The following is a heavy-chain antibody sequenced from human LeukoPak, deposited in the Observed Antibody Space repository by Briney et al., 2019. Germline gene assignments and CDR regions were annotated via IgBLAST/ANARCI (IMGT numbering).Heavy chain of an antibody. CDR3: ARDSGDYVSYGYFDL. Sequence: SVKVSCKASGGTFSSYAISWVRQAPGQGLEWMGRIIPILGIANYAQKFQGRVTITADKSTSTAYMELSSLRSEDTAVYYCARDSGDYVSYGYFDLWGRGTLVTVSS. CDR1: GGTFSSYA. D-gene: IGHD4-17*01. J-gene: IGHJ2*01. CDR2: IIPILGIA. V-gene: IGHV1-69*04.